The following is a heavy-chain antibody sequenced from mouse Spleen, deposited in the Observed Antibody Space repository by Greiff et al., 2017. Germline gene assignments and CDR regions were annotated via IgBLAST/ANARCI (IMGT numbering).Heavy chain of an antibody. Sequence: EVQLQESGPGLVKPSQSLSLTCSVTGYSITSGYYWNWIRQFPGNKLEWMGYISYDGSNNYNPSLKNRISITRDTSKNQFFLKLNSVTTEDTATYYCARAPGSYYFDYWGQGTTLTVSS. CDR3: ARAPGSYYFDY. V-gene: IGHV3-6*01. CDR2: ISYDGSN. CDR1: GYSITSGYY. J-gene: IGHJ2*01. D-gene: IGHD3-1*01.